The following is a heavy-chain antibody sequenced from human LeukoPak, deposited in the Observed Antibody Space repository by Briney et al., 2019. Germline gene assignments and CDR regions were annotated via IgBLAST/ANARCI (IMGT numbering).Heavy chain of an antibody. CDR2: VDPEDGET. CDR3: ATDTMVRGVIIPFDY. D-gene: IGHD3-10*01. CDR1: GYTFTDYY. Sequence: ASVKISRKVSGYTFTDYYMHWVQQAPGKGLEWMGLVDPEDGETIYAEKFQGRVTITADTSTDTAYMELSSLRSEDTAVYYCATDTMVRGVIIPFDYWGQGTLVTVSS. V-gene: IGHV1-69-2*01. J-gene: IGHJ4*02.